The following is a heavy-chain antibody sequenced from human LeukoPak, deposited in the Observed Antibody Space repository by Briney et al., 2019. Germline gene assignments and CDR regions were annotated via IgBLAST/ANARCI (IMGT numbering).Heavy chain of an antibody. CDR2: VSESGDGT. D-gene: IGHD1-26*01. CDR1: GFSFSSYA. J-gene: IGHJ4*02. Sequence: PGGSLRLSCAASGFSFSSYAMSWVRQAPGKGLEWVSSVSESGDGTYYADSVMGRFIISRDNSRKTFHLQMDSLRADDTAIYYCAKGKVNHLGALDFWGQGTLVTVS. V-gene: IGHV3-23*01. CDR3: AKGKVNHLGALDF.